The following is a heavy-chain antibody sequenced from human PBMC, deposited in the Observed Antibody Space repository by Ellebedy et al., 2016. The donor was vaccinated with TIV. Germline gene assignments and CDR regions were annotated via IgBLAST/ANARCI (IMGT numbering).Heavy chain of an antibody. D-gene: IGHD1-26*01. J-gene: IGHJ4*02. CDR2: IYYSGST. CDR3: ARTVSEWGGSYFDY. V-gene: IGHV4-39*01. Sequence: GSLRLSCTVSGGSISSSSYYWGWIRQPPGKGLEWIGSIYYSGSTYYNPPLKSRVTISVDTSKNKFSLKLSSVTAADTAVYYCARTVSEWGGSYFDYWGQGTLVTVSS. CDR1: GGSISSSSYY.